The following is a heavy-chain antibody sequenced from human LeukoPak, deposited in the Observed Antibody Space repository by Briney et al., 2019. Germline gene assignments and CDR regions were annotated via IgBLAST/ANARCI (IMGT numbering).Heavy chain of an antibody. Sequence: SETLSLTCTVSGGSMHGYYWSWIRQPPRKGLECIGYISYSGSTTHNPSLRSRGTISVDTSKNQFSLRLTSVTAADTAVYYCARGVLIAEFLFDYWGQGALVTVSS. CDR1: GGSMHGYY. D-gene: IGHD3-10*01. J-gene: IGHJ4*02. CDR2: ISYSGST. CDR3: ARGVLIAEFLFDY. V-gene: IGHV4-59*01.